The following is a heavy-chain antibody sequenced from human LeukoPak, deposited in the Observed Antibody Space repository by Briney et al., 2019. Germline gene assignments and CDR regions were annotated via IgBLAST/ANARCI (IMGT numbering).Heavy chain of an antibody. V-gene: IGHV4-34*01. CDR3: ARVRIDYYDSSGYCFDY. CDR2: INQRRNT. CDR1: GGSFSGYS. J-gene: IGHJ4*02. D-gene: IGHD3-22*01. Sequence: PSETLSLTCVVYGGSFSGYSWSWIRQPPGKGLEWIGEINQRRNTNYNPSLKSRVTISVDTSKNQFSLKLSSVTAADTAVYYCARVRIDYYDSSGYCFDYWGQGTLVTVSS.